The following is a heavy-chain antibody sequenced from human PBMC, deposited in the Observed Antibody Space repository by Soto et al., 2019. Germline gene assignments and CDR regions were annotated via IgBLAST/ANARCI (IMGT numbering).Heavy chain of an antibody. D-gene: IGHD2-15*01. CDR3: ARLGFYGDCSGGSCPIAY. V-gene: IGHV4-59*08. J-gene: IGHJ4*02. CDR1: GGSISDYV. Sequence: SETLSLTCTVSGGSISDYVFSWIRQPPGKELEWIGYISYSGSTYYNPSLKSRVTISVDTSKNQFSLKLSSVTAADTAVYYCARLGFYGDCSGGSCPIAYWGQGTLVTVSS. CDR2: ISYSGST.